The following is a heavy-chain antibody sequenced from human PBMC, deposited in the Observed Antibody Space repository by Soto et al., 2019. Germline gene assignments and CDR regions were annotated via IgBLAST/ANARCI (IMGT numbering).Heavy chain of an antibody. CDR1: GFTFSSYS. CDR3: ARVVVVPAAGIDY. V-gene: IGHV3-21*01. CDR2: ISSSSSYI. J-gene: IGHJ4*02. D-gene: IGHD2-2*01. Sequence: EVQLVESGGGLVKPGGSLRLSCAASGFTFSSYSMNWVRQAPGKGLEWVSSISSSSSYIYYADSVKGRFTISRDNAKNSLYLKMNSLRAEDTAVYYCARVVVVPAAGIDYWGQGTLVTVSS.